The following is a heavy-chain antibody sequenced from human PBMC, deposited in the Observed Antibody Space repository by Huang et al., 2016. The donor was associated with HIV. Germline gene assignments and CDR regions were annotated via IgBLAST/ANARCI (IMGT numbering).Heavy chain of an antibody. CDR2: INHSGRN. V-gene: IGHV4-34*01. CDR1: GGSFRGYY. D-gene: IGHD1-1*01. CDR3: ARERMMSWLDDHDAFDI. Sequence: QVQLQQWGAGLLKPSETLSLTCAVYGGSFRGYYWRWIRQSPGKGLEWIGEINHSGRNNYHPSLKSRLTISVDTSKNQFSLKLSSVTAADTAVYYCARERMMSWLDDHDAFDIWGQGTMVTVSS. J-gene: IGHJ3*02.